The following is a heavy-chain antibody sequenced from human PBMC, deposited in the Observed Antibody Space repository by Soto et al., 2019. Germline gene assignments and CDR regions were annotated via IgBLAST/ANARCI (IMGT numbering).Heavy chain of an antibody. CDR1: GGSITNYY. Sequence: SETLSLTCTVSGGSITNYYWSWIRQPPGKGLEWIGYIYYSGSTYYNPSLKSRVTISVDTSKNQFSLKLRSVTAADTAVYYCARSVFPWGQGTLVTVSS. CDR2: IYYSGST. J-gene: IGHJ5*02. V-gene: IGHV4-59*06. CDR3: ARSVFP.